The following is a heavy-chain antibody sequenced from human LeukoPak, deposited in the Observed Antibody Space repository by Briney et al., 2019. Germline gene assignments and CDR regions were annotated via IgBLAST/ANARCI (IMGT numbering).Heavy chain of an antibody. D-gene: IGHD1-26*01. CDR1: GYTFISYY. V-gene: IGHV1-46*01. CDR3: ARGGSYSESDY. CDR2: INPSGGST. J-gene: IGHJ4*02. Sequence: GASVKVSCKASGYTFISYYMHWVRQAPGQGLEWMGIINPSGGSTTYAQKFQGRVTVTRDTSTSTVYMELSRLRSEDTAVYYCARGGSYSESDYWGQGTLITVSS.